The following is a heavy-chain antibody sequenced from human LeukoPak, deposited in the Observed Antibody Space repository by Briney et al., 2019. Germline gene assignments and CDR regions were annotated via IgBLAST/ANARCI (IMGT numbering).Heavy chain of an antibody. V-gene: IGHV3-23*01. Sequence: GGSLRLSCGASGFTFGNYAMSWVRQAPGKGLEWVSAISGSGGSTYYADSVKGRFTISRDNSKNTLYLQMNSLRAEDTAVYYCAKDQVRGYSYGSRTDYWGQGALVTVS. J-gene: IGHJ4*02. CDR1: GFTFGNYA. CDR3: AKDQVRGYSYGSRTDY. D-gene: IGHD5-18*01. CDR2: ISGSGGST.